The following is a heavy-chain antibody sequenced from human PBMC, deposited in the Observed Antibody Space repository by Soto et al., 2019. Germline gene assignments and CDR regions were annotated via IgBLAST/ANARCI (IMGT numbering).Heavy chain of an antibody. J-gene: IGHJ4*02. V-gene: IGHV4-34*01. Sequence: QVQLQQWGAGLLKPSETLSLTCAVDSGSFSGYYWTWIRQPPGTGLEWIGEINHSGSTNYNPSLKSRVTISVDTSKNQFSLKLTSVTAADTAVYYCARDKITGLFDYWGQGTLVTVSS. D-gene: IGHD2-8*02. CDR3: ARDKITGLFDY. CDR2: INHSGST. CDR1: SGSFSGYY.